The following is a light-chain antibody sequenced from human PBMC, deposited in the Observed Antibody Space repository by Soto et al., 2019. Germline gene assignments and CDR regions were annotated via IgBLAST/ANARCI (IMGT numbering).Light chain of an antibody. CDR3: QQRSSWPPVT. CDR1: QSISSN. V-gene: IGKV3-11*01. J-gene: IGKJ5*01. CDR2: DAS. Sequence: ERVLTQSPGTLSLFPGERATLSCRASQSISSNLAWYQQKPGQAPRLLIYDASNRATGIPARFSGSGSGTDFTLTISSLEPEDFAVYYCQQRSSWPPVTFGQGTRLEIK.